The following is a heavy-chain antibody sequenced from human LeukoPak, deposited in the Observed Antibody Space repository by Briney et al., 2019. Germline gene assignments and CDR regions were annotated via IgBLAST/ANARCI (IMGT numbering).Heavy chain of an antibody. V-gene: IGHV1-18*01. D-gene: IGHD4-17*01. CDR1: GYTFTSYG. CDR3: ARDATHDYGDYFDY. Sequence: GASVRVSRKASGYTFTSYGISWVRQAPGQGLEWMGWISAYNGNTNYAQKLQGRVTMTTDTSTSTAYMELRSLRSDDTAVYYCARDATHDYGDYFDYWGQGTLVTVSS. CDR2: ISAYNGNT. J-gene: IGHJ4*02.